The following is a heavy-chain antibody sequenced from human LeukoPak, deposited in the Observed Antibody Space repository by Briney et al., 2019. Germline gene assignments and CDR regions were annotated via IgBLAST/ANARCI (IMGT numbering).Heavy chain of an antibody. Sequence: ASVKVSCKASGYTFTGYYMHWVRQAPGQGLEWMGIINPSDGSTTYAQKFQGRVTMTRDTSTSTVYMELSSLRSEDTAAYYCATDGRSYDSSAYYYFDYWDQGTLVTVSS. V-gene: IGHV1-46*01. CDR1: GYTFTGYY. CDR2: INPSDGST. J-gene: IGHJ4*02. CDR3: ATDGRSYDSSAYYYFDY. D-gene: IGHD3-22*01.